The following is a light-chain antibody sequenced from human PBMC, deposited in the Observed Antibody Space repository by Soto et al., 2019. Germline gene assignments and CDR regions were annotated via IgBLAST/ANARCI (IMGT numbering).Light chain of an antibody. Sequence: DIQMTQSPSTLSASVGDSVTITCRASQMIYTWLAWYQQRPGKAPKLLIYEASSLDVGVPSRFSGSGSGTGFTLTISSLQPEDFATYYCQKLESYPSNFGGGTKVDIK. J-gene: IGKJ4*01. CDR2: EAS. CDR3: QKLESYPSN. CDR1: QMIYTW. V-gene: IGKV1-5*03.